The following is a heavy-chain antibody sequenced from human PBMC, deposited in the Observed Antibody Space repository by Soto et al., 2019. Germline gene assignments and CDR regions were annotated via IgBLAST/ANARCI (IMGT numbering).Heavy chain of an antibody. Sequence: LSLTCTVSGGSISSGDYYWSWIRKPPGKGLEWIGYIYYSGSTYYNPSLKSRVTISVDTSKNQFSLKLSSVTAADTAVYYCARVKGYCGSGSYFSYWGQGTLVTVSS. J-gene: IGHJ4*02. CDR3: ARVKGYCGSGSYFSY. V-gene: IGHV4-30-4*01. CDR1: GGSISSGDYY. CDR2: IYYSGST. D-gene: IGHD3-10*01.